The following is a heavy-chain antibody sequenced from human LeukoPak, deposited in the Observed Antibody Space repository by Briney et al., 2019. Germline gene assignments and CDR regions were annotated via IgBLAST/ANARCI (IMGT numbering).Heavy chain of an antibody. CDR1: GFTFSSYA. Sequence: PGGSLRLSCAASGFTFSSYAMHWVRQAPGKGLEWVAVISYDGSNKYYADSVKGRFTISRDNSKNTLYLQMNSLRAEDTAVYYCSLEMATIFDYWGQGTLVTVSS. CDR3: SLEMATIFDY. J-gene: IGHJ4*02. V-gene: IGHV3-30-3*01. CDR2: ISYDGSNK. D-gene: IGHD5-24*01.